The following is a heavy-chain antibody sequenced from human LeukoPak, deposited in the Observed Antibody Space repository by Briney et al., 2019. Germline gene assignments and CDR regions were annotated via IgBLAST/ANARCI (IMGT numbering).Heavy chain of an antibody. D-gene: IGHD5-18*01. V-gene: IGHV3-23*01. CDR1: GFTFSSYA. CDR2: ISGSGDST. J-gene: IGHJ4*02. CDR3: AKAPLGYTDGPWFDY. Sequence: PGGSLRLSCAASGFTFSSYAMSWVRQTPGKGLEWVSGISGSGDSTYYADSVKGRFTISRDNSKNTLYLQMHSLRADDTAVYYCAKAPLGYTDGPWFDYWGQGTLVTVSS.